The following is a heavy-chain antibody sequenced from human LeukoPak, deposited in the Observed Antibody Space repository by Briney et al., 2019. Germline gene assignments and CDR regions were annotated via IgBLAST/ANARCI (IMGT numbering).Heavy chain of an antibody. V-gene: IGHV3-48*03. D-gene: IGHD3-10*02. CDR1: GFTFSSYE. CDR2: ISSSGSTI. Sequence: PPGGSLRLSCAASGFTFSSYEMSRVRQAPGKGLEWVSYISSSGSTIYYADSVKGRFTISRDNAKNSLYLQMNSLRAEDTAVYYCAELGITMIGGVWGKGTTVTISS. J-gene: IGHJ6*04. CDR3: AELGITMIGGV.